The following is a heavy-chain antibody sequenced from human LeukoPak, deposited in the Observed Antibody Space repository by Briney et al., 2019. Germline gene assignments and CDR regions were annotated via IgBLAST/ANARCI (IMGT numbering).Heavy chain of an antibody. J-gene: IGHJ4*02. D-gene: IGHD3-10*01. V-gene: IGHV1-69*05. CDR1: GGTFSSYA. CDR2: IIPIFGTA. CDR3: ARDHSVYYYGSGSQYFGY. Sequence: SVKVSCKASGGTFSSYAISWVRQAPGQGLEWMGGIIPIFGTANYAQKFQGRVTMTTDTSTSTAYMELRSLRSDDTAVYYCARDHSVYYYGSGSQYFGYWGQGTPVTVSS.